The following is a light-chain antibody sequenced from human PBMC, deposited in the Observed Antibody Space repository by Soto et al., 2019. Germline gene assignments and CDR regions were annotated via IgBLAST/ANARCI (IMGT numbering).Light chain of an antibody. Sequence: DIQMTQSPSSLSASVGDRVTITCRASQSITTYLNWYQQEPGKAPRLLIYAASSLQSGVPSRFSGSGSGTDFTLTITSLQPEDFAVYYCQQYGSSPLTFGGGTKVEIK. V-gene: IGKV1-39*01. CDR1: QSITTY. J-gene: IGKJ4*01. CDR2: AAS. CDR3: QQYGSSPLT.